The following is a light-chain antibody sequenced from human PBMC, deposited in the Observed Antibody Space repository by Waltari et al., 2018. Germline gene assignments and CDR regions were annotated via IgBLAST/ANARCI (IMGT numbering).Light chain of an antibody. Sequence: DVQLTQSPSSLSASLGDRVTITCRASQTLNKFLNWYRQMPGKAPELLISRVSNLQSGVPSRFSGSGSGTDFSLTISSLQPEDFATYYCHQSYSNPQTFGQGTKLKI. J-gene: IGKJ2*01. CDR3: HQSYSNPQT. CDR2: RVS. CDR1: QTLNKF. V-gene: IGKV1-39*01.